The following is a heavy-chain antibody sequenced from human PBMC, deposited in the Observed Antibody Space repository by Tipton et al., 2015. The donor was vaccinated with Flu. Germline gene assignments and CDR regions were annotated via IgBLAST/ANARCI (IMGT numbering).Heavy chain of an antibody. J-gene: IGHJ4*02. CDR3: VRHTGDSVRGVIDY. CDR1: GDSMGSPYF. D-gene: IGHD3-10*02. Sequence: TLSLTCSVSGDSMGSPYFWGWIRQAPGKGLEWIANIHRGGHTYYNPSLKSRVTLSVDTSRNQFSLKLTSVTAADTAVYYCVRHTGDSVRGVIDYWGQGTLLTVSS. CDR2: IHRGGHT. V-gene: IGHV4-38-2*01.